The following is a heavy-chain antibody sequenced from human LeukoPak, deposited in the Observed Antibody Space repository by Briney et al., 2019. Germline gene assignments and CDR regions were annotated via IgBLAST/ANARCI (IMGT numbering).Heavy chain of an antibody. CDR3: ARASFGYYYDSSGYYHYFDY. CDR2: IGAYNGNT. J-gene: IGHJ4*02. Sequence: ASVKVSCKASGYTFTSYGISWVRQAPGQGLEWMGWIGAYNGNTNYAQKLQGRVTMTTDTSTSTAYMELRSLRSDDTAVYYCARASFGYYYDSSGYYHYFDYWGQGTLVTVSS. D-gene: IGHD3-22*01. V-gene: IGHV1-18*01. CDR1: GYTFTSYG.